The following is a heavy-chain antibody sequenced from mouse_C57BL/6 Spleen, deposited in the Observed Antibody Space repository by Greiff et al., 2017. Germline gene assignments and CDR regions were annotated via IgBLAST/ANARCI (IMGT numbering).Heavy chain of an antibody. J-gene: IGHJ2*01. D-gene: IGHD1-1*01. Sequence: EVKLLESVAELVRPGASVKLSCTASGFNIKNTYMHWVKQRPEQGLEWIGRIDPANGNSTYAPKFQGQATITSDTSSNTAYLQLSSLTSEDTAIYYCARGRIGSSLFYFDYWGQGTTLTVSS. CDR1: GFNIKNTY. V-gene: IGHV14-3*01. CDR2: IDPANGNS. CDR3: ARGRIGSSLFYFDY.